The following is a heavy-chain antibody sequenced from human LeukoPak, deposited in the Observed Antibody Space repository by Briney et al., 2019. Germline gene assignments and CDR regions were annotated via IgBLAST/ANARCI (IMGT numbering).Heavy chain of an antibody. CDR3: ARYSSGWPRSDYFDY. CDR1: GGTFSSYA. CDR2: IIPIFGTA. D-gene: IGHD6-19*01. V-gene: IGHV1-69*13. Sequence: ASVKVSCKASGGTFSSYAISWVRQAPGQGLEWMGGIIPIFGTANYAQKFQGRVTITGDESTSTAYMELSSLRSEDTAVYYCARYSSGWPRSDYFDYWGQGTLVTVSS. J-gene: IGHJ4*02.